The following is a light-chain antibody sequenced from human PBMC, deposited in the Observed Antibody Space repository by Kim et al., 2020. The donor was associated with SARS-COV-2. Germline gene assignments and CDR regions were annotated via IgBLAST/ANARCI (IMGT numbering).Light chain of an antibody. CDR2: GAS. J-gene: IGKJ4*01. CDR3: QQFDTAALT. V-gene: IGKV3-20*01. CDR1: QSLSSSY. Sequence: EIVLTQSPGTLSLSPGERATLSCRASQSLSSSYLAWYQHKPGQAPRLLIYGASSRATGIPDRFSGSGSGTDFTLTISRLDPEDFAVYYCQQFDTAALTFGGGTKVDIK.